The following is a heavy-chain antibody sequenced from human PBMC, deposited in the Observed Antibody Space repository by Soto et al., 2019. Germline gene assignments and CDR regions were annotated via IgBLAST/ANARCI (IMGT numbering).Heavy chain of an antibody. V-gene: IGHV3-23*01. CDR3: AKGPEYDILTGCDY. D-gene: IGHD3-9*01. Sequence: EVQLLESGGGFVQPGESLRLSCVASGFTFSLSAMSWVRQAPGRGLEWVSSISGGGGSTEYTDSVKGRFTISRDNSKDTGHLQMNRLRAEDTAVYYCAKGPEYDILTGCDYWGQGALVTVSS. CDR2: ISGGGGST. J-gene: IGHJ4*02. CDR1: GFTFSLSA.